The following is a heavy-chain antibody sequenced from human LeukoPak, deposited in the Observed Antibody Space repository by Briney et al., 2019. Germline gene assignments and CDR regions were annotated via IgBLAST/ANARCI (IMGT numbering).Heavy chain of an antibody. CDR1: GGTFSSYA. CDR3: ARDQSVVVVAATDY. V-gene: IGHV1-69*04. Sequence: GASVKVSCKASGGTFSSYAISWVRQAPGQGLEWMGRIIPILGIANYAQKFQGRVTNTADKSTSTAYMELSSLRSEDTAVYYCARDQSVVVVAATDYWGQGTLVTVSS. J-gene: IGHJ4*02. CDR2: IIPILGIA. D-gene: IGHD2-15*01.